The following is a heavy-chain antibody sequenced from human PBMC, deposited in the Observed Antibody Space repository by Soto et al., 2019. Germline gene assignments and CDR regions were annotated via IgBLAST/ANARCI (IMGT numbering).Heavy chain of an antibody. CDR1: GGTFSSYA. CDR2: IIPIFGTA. CDR3: ASSMAARPIYYFDY. Sequence: SVKVSCKASGGTFSSYAISWVRQAPGQGLEWMGGIIPIFGTANYAQKFQGRVTITADESTGTAYMELSSLRSEDTAVYYCASSMAARPIYYFDYWGQGTLVTVSS. V-gene: IGHV1-69*13. J-gene: IGHJ4*02. D-gene: IGHD6-6*01.